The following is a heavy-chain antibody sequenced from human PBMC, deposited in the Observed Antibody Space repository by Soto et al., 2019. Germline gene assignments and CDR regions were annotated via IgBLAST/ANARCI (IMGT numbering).Heavy chain of an antibody. V-gene: IGHV3-23*01. CDR2: ISYSGENT. D-gene: IGHD1-7*01. CDR1: AFTFNIAA. CDR3: VKDMELSG. Sequence: EVQLLESGGGLVQPGGSLRVSCAASAFTFNIAAMTWVRQAPGKGLEWVALISYSGENTYYADSVKGRFTISRDNSKNTLFLQMSSLRVEDTAVYYCVKDMELSGWGQGTLVTVSS. J-gene: IGHJ4*02.